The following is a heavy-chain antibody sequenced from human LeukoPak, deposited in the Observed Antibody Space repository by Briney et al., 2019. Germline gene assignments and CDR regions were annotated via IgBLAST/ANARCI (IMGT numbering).Heavy chain of an antibody. Sequence: SQTLSLTCTVSGDSFTTHYWSWIRQPPGRGLEWIGYISYLGSPNYNPSLKSQVTISLDTSKSEVSLVLASVTAARTAVYYCASDSISMNDFDAWGQGTMVTVSS. D-gene: IGHD3-22*01. CDR1: GDSFTTHY. CDR2: ISYLGSP. CDR3: ASDSISMNDFDA. V-gene: IGHV4-59*11. J-gene: IGHJ3*01.